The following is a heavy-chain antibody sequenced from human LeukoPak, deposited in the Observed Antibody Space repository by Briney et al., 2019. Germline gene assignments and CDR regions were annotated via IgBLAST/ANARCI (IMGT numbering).Heavy chain of an antibody. CDR2: IRYDGSDK. CDR3: AKDLDCSGGTCHKAFDC. Sequence: GGSLRLSCVASGFTLSTYGMHWVRQAPGKGLEWVAFIRYDGSDKFYGDSVKGRFTTSRDHSKNTLYLQMSRLRVEDTAVYYCAKDLDCSGGTCHKAFDCWGQGTLVTVSS. D-gene: IGHD2-15*01. J-gene: IGHJ4*02. CDR1: GFTLSTYG. V-gene: IGHV3-30*02.